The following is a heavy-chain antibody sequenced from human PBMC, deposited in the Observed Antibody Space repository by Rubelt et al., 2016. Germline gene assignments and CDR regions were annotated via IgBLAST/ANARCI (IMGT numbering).Heavy chain of an antibody. Sequence: VESGGGLVQPGGSLRLSCAASGFIFSSYSMNWVRQAPGKGLEWVSSITSSSSHIYQADSVKGRFTISRNNAKNSLYLQMNSLRAEDTAVYYCATSKAAAGTDWGQGTLVTVSS. V-gene: IGHV3-21*01. CDR3: ATSKAAAGTD. D-gene: IGHD6-13*01. J-gene: IGHJ4*02. CDR2: ITSSSSHI. CDR1: GFIFSSYS.